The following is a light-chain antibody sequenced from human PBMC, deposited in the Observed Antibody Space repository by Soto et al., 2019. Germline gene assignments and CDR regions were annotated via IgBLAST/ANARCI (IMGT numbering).Light chain of an antibody. CDR3: QQVKTYPLT. CDR1: QGISSH. Sequence: DIQLTQSPSFLSASVGDRVTITCRASQGISSHLAWYQQKPGKAPKLLIYAASTLQSGVPSGFGGSGSGTEFTLTITSLQAEYFATYYCQQVKTYPLTFGGGTKVEIK. V-gene: IGKV1-9*01. CDR2: AAS. J-gene: IGKJ4*01.